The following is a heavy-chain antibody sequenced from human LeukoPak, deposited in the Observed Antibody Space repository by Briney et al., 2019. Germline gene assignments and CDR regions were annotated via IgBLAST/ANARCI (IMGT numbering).Heavy chain of an antibody. CDR2: ISGSGGST. CDR3: AKDGLHYDILTGYYPDY. D-gene: IGHD3-9*01. J-gene: IGHJ4*02. CDR1: GFTLSSYA. V-gene: IGHV3-23*01. Sequence: PGGSLRLSCAASGFTLSSYAMSWVRQAPGKGLEWVSAISGSGGSTYYADSVKGRFTISRDNSKNTLYLQMNSLRAEDTAVYYCAKDGLHYDILTGYYPDYWGQGTLVTVSS.